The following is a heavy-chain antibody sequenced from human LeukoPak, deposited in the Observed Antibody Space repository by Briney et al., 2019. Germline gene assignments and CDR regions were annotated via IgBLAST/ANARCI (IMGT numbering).Heavy chain of an antibody. CDR1: GFTFSSHR. Sequence: GGSLRLSCAASGFTFSSHRMNWVRQAPGKGLEWVADISGSSDDIHYADSVTGRFTISRDNAKNSVYLQMNSLRVEDTAVYYCASLPQYYYDSSGYYPPLDYWGQGTLVTVSS. D-gene: IGHD3-22*01. CDR3: ASLPQYYYDSSGYYPPLDY. J-gene: IGHJ4*02. CDR2: ISGSSDDI. V-gene: IGHV3-48*01.